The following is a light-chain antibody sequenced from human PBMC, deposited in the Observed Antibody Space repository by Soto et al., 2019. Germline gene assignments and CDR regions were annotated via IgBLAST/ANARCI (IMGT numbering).Light chain of an antibody. CDR2: EVS. CDR1: SSDVGGYNH. Sequence: QSVLTQPASVSGSPGQSITISCTGTSSDVGGYNHVYWYQQHPGKAPKLMIYEVSRRPSGVSNRFSGSKSGNTASLTISGLQAEDEADYYCTSYTSSSTLYVFGSGTKVTVL. V-gene: IGLV2-14*01. J-gene: IGLJ1*01. CDR3: TSYTSSSTLYV.